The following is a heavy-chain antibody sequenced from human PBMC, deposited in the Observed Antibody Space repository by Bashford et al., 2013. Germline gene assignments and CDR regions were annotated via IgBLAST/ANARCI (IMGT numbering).Heavy chain of an antibody. D-gene: IGHD5-24*01. CDR1: GGTFSSYA. CDR2: ISAYNGNT. J-gene: IGHJ6*02. CDR3: AREGDGYNYYYYYGMGR. V-gene: IGHV1-18*01. Sequence: ASVKGLPARASGGTFSSYAISWVRQAPGQGLEWMGWISAYNGNTNYAQKLQGRVTMTTDTSTSTAYMELRSLRSDDTAVYYCAREGDGYNYYYYYGMGRLGPRGTTVTVSS.